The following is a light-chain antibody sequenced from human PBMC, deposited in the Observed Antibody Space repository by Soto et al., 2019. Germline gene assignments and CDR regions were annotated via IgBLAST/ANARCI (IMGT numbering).Light chain of an antibody. CDR1: HDISTF. V-gene: IGKV1-9*01. CDR2: EAS. CDR3: QQLYTLPFT. J-gene: IGKJ5*01. Sequence: DIQLTQSPSLLSASIGDRVTITWRASHDISTFLAWYQQKNGKAPKLLIYEASTLQSGVPSRFSGSGYGTEFNLTISGLLPEDFAAYHCQQLYTLPFTFGQGTRLEIK.